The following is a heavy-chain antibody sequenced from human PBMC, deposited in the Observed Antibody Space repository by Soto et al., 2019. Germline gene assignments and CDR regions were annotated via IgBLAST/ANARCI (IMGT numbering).Heavy chain of an antibody. Sequence: SETLSLTCAVSGGSISSSNWWSWVRQPPGKGLEWIGEIYHSGSTNYNPSLKSRVTISVDKSKNQFSLKLSSVTAADTAVYYCAREQASYDSSGYLDYWGQGTLVTVS. CDR1: GGSISSSNW. D-gene: IGHD3-22*01. CDR2: IYHSGST. CDR3: AREQASYDSSGYLDY. V-gene: IGHV4-4*02. J-gene: IGHJ4*02.